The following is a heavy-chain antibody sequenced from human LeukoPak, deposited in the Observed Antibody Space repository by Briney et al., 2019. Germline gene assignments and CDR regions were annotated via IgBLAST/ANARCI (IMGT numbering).Heavy chain of an antibody. D-gene: IGHD3-10*01. J-gene: IGHJ4*02. CDR1: GGTFSSYA. CDR2: IIPIFGTA. Sequence: SVKVSCKASGGTFSSYAISWVRQAPGQGLEWMGGIIPIFGTANYAQKFQGRVTITADESTSTAYMELSSLRSDDTAVYYCARNTKGSLVQNYFDYWGQGTLVTVSS. CDR3: ARNTKGSLVQNYFDY. V-gene: IGHV1-69*01.